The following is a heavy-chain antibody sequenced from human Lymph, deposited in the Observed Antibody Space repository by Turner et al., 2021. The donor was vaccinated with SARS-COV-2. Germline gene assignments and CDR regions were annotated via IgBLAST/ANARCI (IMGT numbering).Heavy chain of an antibody. V-gene: IGHV1-2*02. CDR3: AREGVTVSGYYYGMDV. CDR2: INPNSGGT. Sequence: QVQLVQSGAEVKKPGASVQVSCKASVYTLTAYYMHWVRQAPGQGLEWMGWINPNSGGTNYAQKFQGRVTMTRDTSISTAYMELSRLTSDDTAVYYCAREGVTVSGYYYGMDVWGQGTTVTVSS. D-gene: IGHD4-17*01. CDR1: VYTLTAYY. J-gene: IGHJ6*02.